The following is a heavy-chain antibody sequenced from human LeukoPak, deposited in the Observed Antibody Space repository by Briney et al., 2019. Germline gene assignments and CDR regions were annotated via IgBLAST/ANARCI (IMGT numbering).Heavy chain of an antibody. D-gene: IGHD2-15*01. CDR3: AKVQTQVVAVTWVISGNFDY. CDR1: KFNFA. V-gene: IGHV3-23*02. J-gene: IGHJ4*02. Sequence: GGSLRLSCVASKFNFAMSWVRQTAGKGLEWVSALSGSGDSTFYRDSVKGRFTISRDNSKNTLYLQMNSLRVEDTALYYCAKVQTQVVAVTWVISGNFDYWGQGTLVTVSS. CDR2: LSGSGDST.